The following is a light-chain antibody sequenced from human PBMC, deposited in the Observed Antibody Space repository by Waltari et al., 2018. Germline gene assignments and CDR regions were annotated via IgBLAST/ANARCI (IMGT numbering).Light chain of an antibody. Sequence: QLVLTQSPSPSASLGASVKLTCTLTRGNSSYAIACHPQQPETGPRYVIKLDSDGSPGKGDGSPEGLPLSRLGAERHRPVASQQSEDEAQYDCRSWGPVLPVVFGGGTKLSV. CDR2: LDSDGSP. V-gene: IGLV4-69*01. CDR1: RGNSSYA. J-gene: IGLJ2*01. CDR3: RSWGPVLPVV.